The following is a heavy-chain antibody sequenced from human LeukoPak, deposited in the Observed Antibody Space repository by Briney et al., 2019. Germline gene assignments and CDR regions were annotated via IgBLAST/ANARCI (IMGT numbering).Heavy chain of an antibody. CDR1: GFTFSTYW. Sequence: GGSLRLSCAASGFTFSTYWMHWVRQGPGKGLVWVSRIDSDGSSTNYADSVKGRFTISRDNVKNTLYLQMNSLTAEDTAVYYCARDAVNWGQGTLVTVSS. CDR3: ARDAVN. CDR2: IDSDGSST. D-gene: IGHD6-19*01. J-gene: IGHJ4*02. V-gene: IGHV3-74*01.